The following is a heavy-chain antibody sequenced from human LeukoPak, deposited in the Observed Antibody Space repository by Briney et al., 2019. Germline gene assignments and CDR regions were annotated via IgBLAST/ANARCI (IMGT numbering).Heavy chain of an antibody. CDR1: GYTFTSYA. J-gene: IGHJ5*02. CDR3: ARDNLRITMVRGVSWP. Sequence: GASVKVSCKASGYTFTSYAVNWVRQAPGQGLEWMGWINTSTGNPTYAQGFTGRFVFSLDTSVSTAYLQISSLKAEDTAVYYCARDNLRITMVRGVSWPWGQGTLVTVSS. D-gene: IGHD3-10*01. V-gene: IGHV7-4-1*02. CDR2: INTSTGNP.